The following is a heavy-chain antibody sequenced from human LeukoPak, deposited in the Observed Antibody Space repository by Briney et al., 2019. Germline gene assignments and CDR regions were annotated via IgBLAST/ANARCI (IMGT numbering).Heavy chain of an antibody. D-gene: IGHD1-26*01. V-gene: IGHV1-69*05. CDR2: IIPIFSTA. CDR3: ARGSGSYWVHDAFDI. J-gene: IGHJ3*02. Sequence: SVKVSCKASGGTFSSYAISWVRQAPGQGLEWMGGIIPIFSTANYAQKFQGRVTITTDESTSTAYMELSSLRSEDTAVYYCARGSGSYWVHDAFDIWGQGTMVTVSS. CDR1: GGTFSSYA.